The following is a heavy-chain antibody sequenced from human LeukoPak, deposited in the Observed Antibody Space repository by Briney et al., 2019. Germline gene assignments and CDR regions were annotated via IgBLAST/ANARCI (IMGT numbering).Heavy chain of an antibody. CDR2: INHSGST. D-gene: IGHD3-3*01. J-gene: IGHJ4*02. CDR1: GGSFSGYY. CDR3: ARDRLPSHQDDFDY. V-gene: IGHV4-34*01. Sequence: PSETLSLTCAVYGGSFSGYYWSWIRQPPGKGLEWIGEINHSGSTNYNPSLKSRVTISVDTSKNQFSLKLSSVTAADTAVYYCARDRLPSHQDDFDYWGQGTLVTVSS.